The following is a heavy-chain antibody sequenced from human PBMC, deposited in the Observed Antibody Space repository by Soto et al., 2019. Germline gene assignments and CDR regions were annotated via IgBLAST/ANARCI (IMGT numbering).Heavy chain of an antibody. CDR2: ISSSSSTI. CDR1: GFTFSGYS. Sequence: GGSLRLSCAASGFTFSGYSMNWVRQAPGKGLEWVSYISSSSSTIYYADSVKGRFTISRDNAKNSLYLQMNSLRDEDTAVYYCARDPYPKSSYAFSTRAEHYGIDVWGQVTTVAV. D-gene: IGHD3-3*01. J-gene: IGHJ6*02. V-gene: IGHV3-48*02. CDR3: ARDPYPKSSYAFSTRAEHYGIDV.